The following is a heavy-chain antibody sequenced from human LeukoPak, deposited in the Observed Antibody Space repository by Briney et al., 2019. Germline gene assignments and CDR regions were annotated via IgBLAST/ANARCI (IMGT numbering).Heavy chain of an antibody. V-gene: IGHV1-69*05. Sequence: ASVKVSCKASGGTFSSYAISWVRQAPGQGLEWMGGIIPIFGTANYAQKFQGRVTITTDESTSTAYMELSSLRSEDTAVYYCARGTAVPAATKYNWFGPWGQGTLVTVSS. CDR3: ARGTAVPAATKYNWFGP. CDR1: GGTFSSYA. D-gene: IGHD2-2*01. J-gene: IGHJ5*02. CDR2: IIPIFGTA.